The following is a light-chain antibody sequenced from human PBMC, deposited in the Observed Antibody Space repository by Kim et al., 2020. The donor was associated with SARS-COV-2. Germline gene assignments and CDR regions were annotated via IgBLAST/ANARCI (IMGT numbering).Light chain of an antibody. V-gene: IGLV6-57*01. CDR3: QSYDDNKWV. Sequence: GKTVILTCTRSGVSIATDFVQWFQQRPGSSPTTVIDGDQQRPSGVPDRFSGSVDSSSNSATLNISGMKTEDGAEYYCQSYDDNKWVFGGGTKLTVL. CDR1: GVSIATDF. J-gene: IGLJ2*01. CDR2: GDQ.